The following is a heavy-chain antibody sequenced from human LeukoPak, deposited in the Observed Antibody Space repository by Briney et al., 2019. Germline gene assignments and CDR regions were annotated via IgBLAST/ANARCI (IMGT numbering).Heavy chain of an antibody. J-gene: IGHJ4*02. D-gene: IGHD3-22*01. CDR1: GYXFFSYG. Sequence: ASVKVSCKASGYXFFSYGITWVRQAPGQGLEWMGWISVYNGDTDYAQKFRGRLTVTTDTSTSTAYMELRSLRSDDTAVYYCASNTGSDSSGYTYWGQGTLVTVSS. CDR2: ISVYNGDT. CDR3: ASNTGSDSSGYTY. V-gene: IGHV1-18*01.